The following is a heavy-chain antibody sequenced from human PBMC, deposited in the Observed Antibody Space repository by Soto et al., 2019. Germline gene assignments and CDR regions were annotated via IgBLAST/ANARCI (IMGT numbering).Heavy chain of an antibody. D-gene: IGHD1-7*01. V-gene: IGHV2-5*02. CDR2: IYWDDTK. CDR3: TRKGAGTTSLDQ. Sequence: QITLKESGPTLVKPTQTLTLTCTFSGFSISTNGVGVGWIRQPPGKALEWLAVIYWDDTKHYSPSLKSRLTITKDTSKKQVVLTMTNVDPFDAAKYYCTRKGAGTTSLDQWGQGTLVTVSS. CDR1: GFSISTNGVG. J-gene: IGHJ5*02.